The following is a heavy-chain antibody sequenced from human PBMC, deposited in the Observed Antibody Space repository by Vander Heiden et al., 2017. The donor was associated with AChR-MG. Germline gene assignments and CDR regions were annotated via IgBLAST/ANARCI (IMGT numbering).Heavy chain of an antibody. CDR2: ISGSGGST. CDR3: AKDNSDYWFDP. J-gene: IGHJ5*02. D-gene: IGHD4-4*01. V-gene: IGHV3-23*01. CDR1: GSTLSSSA. Sequence: EVQLLESGGGLVQPGGSLRLSCAASGSTLSSSAVGWFRQAPGKGLGWVSAISGSGGSTYYADSGKGRFTISRDNSKNTLYLQMNSLRAEDTAVYYCAKDNSDYWFDPWGQGTLVTVSS.